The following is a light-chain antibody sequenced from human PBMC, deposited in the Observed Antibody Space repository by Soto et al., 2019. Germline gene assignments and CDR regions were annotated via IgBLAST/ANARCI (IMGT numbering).Light chain of an antibody. V-gene: IGKV3-11*01. CDR3: QQRRQWPAT. Sequence: EIVMTQSPATLSVSPGGRATLSCGASQSVDTFLAWYQQKPGRAPTLVISEASNRAPGVPARFSGGGSGTDFTLTITSLEPEDFAFYYCQQRRQWPATFGQGTKVDIK. J-gene: IGKJ2*01. CDR2: EAS. CDR1: QSVDTF.